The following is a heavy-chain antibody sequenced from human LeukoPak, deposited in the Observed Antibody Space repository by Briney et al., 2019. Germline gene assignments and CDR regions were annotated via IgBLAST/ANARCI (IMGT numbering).Heavy chain of an antibody. CDR3: GRGIQSFDP. CDR1: GYTFTDYY. V-gene: IGHV1-2*02. J-gene: IGHJ5*02. CDR2: SNPNSGDT. Sequence: GASVKVSCKASGYTFTDYYMHWVRQAPGQGLEWMGWSNPNSGDTNYAQKFQDRVTMTRDTSMNTAYMEISSLRYDDTAVYYCGRGIQSFDPWGQGTLVTVSS.